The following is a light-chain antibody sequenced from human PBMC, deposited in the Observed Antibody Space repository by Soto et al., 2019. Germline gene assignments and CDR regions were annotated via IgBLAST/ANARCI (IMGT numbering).Light chain of an antibody. Sequence: EIVLTQSPATLSLSPGERATLSCRASQSVSSHLAWYQQKPGQAPRLLIYDASNRATGIPARFSGSGSGTDFTLTISSLEPEEFAVYYCQQRSNWPLTFGGGTKVEIK. CDR3: QQRSNWPLT. J-gene: IGKJ4*01. CDR1: QSVSSH. CDR2: DAS. V-gene: IGKV3-11*01.